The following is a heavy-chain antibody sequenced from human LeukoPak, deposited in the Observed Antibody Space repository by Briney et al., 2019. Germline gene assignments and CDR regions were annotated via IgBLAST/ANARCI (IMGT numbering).Heavy chain of an antibody. Sequence: SETLSLTCTVSGYSISSGFYWGWIRQSPGKGLEWIGVIHHSGATYYTPSLKSRVTVSVDTSKNQFSLKLSSVTAADTAVYYCARVAPSGSGNYYGFDYWGQGTLVTVSS. CDR3: ARVAPSGSGNYYGFDY. V-gene: IGHV4-38-2*02. CDR2: IHHSGAT. CDR1: GYSISSGFY. D-gene: IGHD3-10*01. J-gene: IGHJ4*02.